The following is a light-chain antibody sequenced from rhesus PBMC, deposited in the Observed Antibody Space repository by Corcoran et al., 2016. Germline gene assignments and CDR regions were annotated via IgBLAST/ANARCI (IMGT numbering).Light chain of an antibody. CDR1: QSISSW. V-gene: IGKV1-22*01. J-gene: IGKJ3*01. CDR2: KAS. CDR3: QKISSSPIT. Sequence: GDTVTITCRASQSISSWLAWYQQKPGKAPELLINKASSLESGVPSRFSGSGSGTDFTLTISSLQSEDFATYCCQKISSSPITFGHRAKLDIK.